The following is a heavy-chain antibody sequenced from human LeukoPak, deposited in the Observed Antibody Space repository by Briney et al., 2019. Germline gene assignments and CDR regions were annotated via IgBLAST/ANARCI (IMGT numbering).Heavy chain of an antibody. CDR3: ARGVCTSSYCYAGDYGMDV. CDR1: GGSISSYY. Sequence: PSETLSLTCTVSGGSISSYYWSWIRQPPGKGLEWIGYIFSGGSTSYNPSPKSRTTISLDTSKSQFSLTVSSVTAADTAVYYCARGVCTSSYCYAGDYGMDVWGQGTTVTVSS. D-gene: IGHD2-2*01. J-gene: IGHJ6*02. V-gene: IGHV4-59*08. CDR2: IFSGGST.